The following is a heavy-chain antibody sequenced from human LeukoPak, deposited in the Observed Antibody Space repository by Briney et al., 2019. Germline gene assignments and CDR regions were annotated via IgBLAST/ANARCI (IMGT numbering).Heavy chain of an antibody. CDR2: IYSGGST. Sequence: GGSLRLSCAVSGFTVTNNYMSWVRQAPGKGLEWISVIYSGGSTYYADFVKGRFTISRDNSKNTLYLQMNSLRAEDTAVYYCARDGDPYYYDRSGAFDIWGQGTMVTVSS. J-gene: IGHJ3*02. D-gene: IGHD3-22*01. CDR1: GFTVTNNY. CDR3: ARDGDPYYYDRSGAFDI. V-gene: IGHV3-53*01.